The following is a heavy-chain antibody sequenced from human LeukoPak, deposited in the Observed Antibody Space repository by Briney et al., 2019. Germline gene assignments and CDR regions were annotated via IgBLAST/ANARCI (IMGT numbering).Heavy chain of an antibody. V-gene: IGHV4-59*01. D-gene: IGHD1-1*01. J-gene: IGHJ6*03. CDR2: VDHTGST. Sequence: SETLSLTCSVSDDSITMYYWTWIRQPPGKGLEWIGYVDHTGSTNFTPSLNGRVSISRDTTKNLFSLRLRSVTAADTAVYFCARGRVSSSTWYSTYYYYFYMDVWGKGTTVTVSS. CDR1: DDSITMYY. CDR3: ARGRVSSSTWYSTYYYYFYMDV.